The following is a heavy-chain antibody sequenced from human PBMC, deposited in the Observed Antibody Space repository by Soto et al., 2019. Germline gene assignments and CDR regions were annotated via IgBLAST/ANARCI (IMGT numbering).Heavy chain of an antibody. CDR1: GYTFIKYG. CDR2: TSPYSNYT. Sequence: ASVKVSCKASGYTFIKYGINWVRQAPGQGLEWMGWTSPYSNYTHYAQKFQGRLTLTTDTAAATAYMELSSLRSADTALYYCAREAIVVIPAAQPSHFDSWGQGTLVTVSS. V-gene: IGHV1-18*01. D-gene: IGHD2-21*01. CDR3: AREAIVVIPAAQPSHFDS. J-gene: IGHJ4*02.